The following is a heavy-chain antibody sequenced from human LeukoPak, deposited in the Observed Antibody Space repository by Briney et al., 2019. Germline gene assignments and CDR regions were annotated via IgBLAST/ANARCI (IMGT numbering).Heavy chain of an antibody. Sequence: GGSLRLSCAASGFTFSSYSMNWVRHAPGKGLEWVSSISSSSSYIYYADSVKGRFTISRDNAKNSLYLQMNSLRAEDTAVYYCARDGPDSYYFDYWGQGTLVTVSS. V-gene: IGHV3-21*01. CDR2: ISSSSSYI. D-gene: IGHD2-21*02. CDR3: ARDGPDSYYFDY. J-gene: IGHJ4*02. CDR1: GFTFSSYS.